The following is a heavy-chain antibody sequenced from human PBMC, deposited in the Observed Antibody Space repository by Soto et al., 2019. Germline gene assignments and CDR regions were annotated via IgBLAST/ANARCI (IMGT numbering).Heavy chain of an antibody. CDR3: ARDRATMVRGVIPRWFDP. Sequence: SETLSLTCSVSGASISSYYYTWIRQTPGKGLEWIGYIYLGGSINYNPSFKSRVIISVDTSKNQFSVRVSSVTAADTAVYYCARDRATMVRGVIPRWFDPWGQGTLVTVSS. CDR2: IYLGGSI. J-gene: IGHJ5*02. D-gene: IGHD3-10*01. CDR1: GASISSYY. V-gene: IGHV4-59*12.